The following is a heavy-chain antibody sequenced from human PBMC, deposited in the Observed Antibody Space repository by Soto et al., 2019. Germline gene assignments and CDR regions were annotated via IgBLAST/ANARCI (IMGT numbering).Heavy chain of an antibody. CDR3: SREGWRSYYDFWGGYPNPHSNHAYYYYGMDG. Sequence: GGSLRLSCAASGFTFSSYEMNGVRQSPGKGLEWVSYISNSGSTIYYADSVKGRFTISRDNAKNSLYLQMNSLRAEYTAVYYCSREGWRSYYDFWGGYPNPHSNHAYYYYGMDGWGQGTTVTIAS. CDR1: GFTFSSYE. J-gene: IGHJ6*02. D-gene: IGHD3-3*01. V-gene: IGHV3-48*03. CDR2: ISNSGSTI.